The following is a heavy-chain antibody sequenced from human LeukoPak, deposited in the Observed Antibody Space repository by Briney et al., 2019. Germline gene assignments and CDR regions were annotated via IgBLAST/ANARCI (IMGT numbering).Heavy chain of an antibody. D-gene: IGHD6-19*01. CDR3: ARQVVAVAGTGYFDY. V-gene: IGHV4-39*01. J-gene: IGHJ4*02. CDR1: GGSIRSSSYY. Sequence: SETLSLICTVSGGSIRSSSYYWGWIRQPPGKGLEWIGSIYYSGSTYYNASLKSRGTISVDTSKNQFSLKLNSVTAADTAVYFCARQVVAVAGTGYFDYWGQGTLVTVSS. CDR2: IYYSGST.